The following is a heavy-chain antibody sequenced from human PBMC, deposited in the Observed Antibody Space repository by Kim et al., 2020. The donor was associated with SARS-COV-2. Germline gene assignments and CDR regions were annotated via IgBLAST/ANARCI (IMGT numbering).Heavy chain of an antibody. CDR2: INHSGST. CDR3: ARALHPCYFDY. CDR1: GGSFSGYY. V-gene: IGHV4-34*01. Sequence: SETLSLTCAVYGGSFSGYYWSWIRQPPGKGLEWIGEINHSGSTNYNPSLRSRVTISVDTSKNQFSLKLSSVTAADTAVYYCARALHPCYFDYWGQGTLVTVSS. J-gene: IGHJ4*02.